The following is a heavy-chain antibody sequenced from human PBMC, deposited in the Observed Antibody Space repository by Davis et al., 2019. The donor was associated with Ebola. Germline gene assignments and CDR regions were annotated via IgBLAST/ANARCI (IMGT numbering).Heavy chain of an antibody. V-gene: IGHV1-46*01. J-gene: IGHJ4*02. CDR2: INPSFGNT. CDR3: ASGGFVDF. Sequence: ASVKVSCKSSGYRFTEWFMHWVRQAPGQGLEWMGLINPSFGNTSLAQKFQGRVTLTRDTSTTTVYIELSSLRSEDTAIYYCASGGFVDFWGQGTLVTVSS. CDR1: GYRFTEWF. D-gene: IGHD3-16*01.